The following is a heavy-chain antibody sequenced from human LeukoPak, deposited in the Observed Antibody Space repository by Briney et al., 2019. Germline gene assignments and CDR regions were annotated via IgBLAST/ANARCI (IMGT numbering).Heavy chain of an antibody. CDR3: ARDFGDRMGFFDY. CDR1: GGTFSSYA. J-gene: IGHJ4*02. Sequence: SVKVSCKASGGTFSSYAVSWVRQAPGQGLEWMGGIIPIFGTANYAQKFQGIVTITPDESTSTAYMELSSLRSEDTAVYYCARDFGDRMGFFDYWGQGTLVTVSS. D-gene: IGHD3-10*01. CDR2: IIPIFGTA. V-gene: IGHV1-69*13.